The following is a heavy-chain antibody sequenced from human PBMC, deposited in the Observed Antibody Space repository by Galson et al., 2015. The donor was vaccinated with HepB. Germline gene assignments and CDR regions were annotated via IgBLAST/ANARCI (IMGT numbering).Heavy chain of an antibody. D-gene: IGHD2-2*01. J-gene: IGHJ3*02. CDR1: GFTFSSYW. CDR2: IKQDGSEK. Sequence: SLRLSCAASGFTFSSYWMSWVRQAPGKGLEWVANIKQDGSEKYYVDSVKGRFTISRDNAKNSLYLQMNSLRAEDTAVYYCARDLEVVVVPPIGPHAFDIWGQGTMVTVSS. CDR3: ARDLEVVVVPPIGPHAFDI. V-gene: IGHV3-7*01.